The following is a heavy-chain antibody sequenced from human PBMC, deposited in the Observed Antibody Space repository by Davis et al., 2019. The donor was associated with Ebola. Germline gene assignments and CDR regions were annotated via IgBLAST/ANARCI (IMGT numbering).Heavy chain of an antibody. J-gene: IGHJ4*02. D-gene: IGHD2-21*01. CDR1: GFTFSSYA. V-gene: IGHV3-23*01. CDR3: ARGSVVVIAYDYFDY. Sequence: GGSLRLSCAASGFTFSSYAMSWVRQAPGKGLEWVSTINGGGGSTFYADSVKGRFTISRDNSKNTLYLQMNSLRAEDTAVYYCARGSVVVIAYDYFDYWGQGTLVTVSS. CDR2: INGGGGST.